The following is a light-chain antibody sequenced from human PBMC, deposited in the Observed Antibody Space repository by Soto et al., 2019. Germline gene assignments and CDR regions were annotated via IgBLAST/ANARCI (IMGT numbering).Light chain of an antibody. V-gene: IGLV2-14*01. CDR2: DVT. CDR1: SNDVGFYNY. J-gene: IGLJ1*01. Sequence: QSALTQPASVSGSPGQSITISCSGTSNDVGFYNYVSWYQQHPGKAPKLMIYDVTNRPSGVSNRFSGSKSGNTASLTISGLQTEDEADYFCSSNPRSSTLILGTGTQVTVL. CDR3: SSNPRSSTLI.